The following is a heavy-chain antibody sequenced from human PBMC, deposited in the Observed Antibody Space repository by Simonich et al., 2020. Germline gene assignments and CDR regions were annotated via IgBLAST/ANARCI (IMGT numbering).Heavy chain of an antibody. J-gene: IGHJ5*02. Sequence: EVQLVESGGGLVQPGGSLRLSCAASGFTFSSYDMHWVRQAKGKGLEWVSGICKAGDTYYPGSVKGRFTISRENAKNSLYLQMNSLRAGDTAVYYCARGGYSGSYNWFDPWGQGTLVTVSS. CDR1: GFTFSSYD. V-gene: IGHV3-13*01. CDR2: ICKAGDT. CDR3: ARGGYSGSYNWFDP. D-gene: IGHD1-26*01.